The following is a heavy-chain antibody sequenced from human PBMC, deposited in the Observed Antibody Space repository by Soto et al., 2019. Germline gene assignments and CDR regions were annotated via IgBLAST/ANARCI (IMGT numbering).Heavy chain of an antibody. CDR1: GGTLSNYN. J-gene: IGHJ5*02. CDR2: ISPILGIT. V-gene: IGHV1-69*02. Sequence: QVHLVQSGAEVKKPGSSVKVSCKASGGTLSNYNFNWVRQAPGQGLEWMGRISPILGITDYAQRFQGRVTITADKSTSLVYMEVINLRSEDAAVYCCAYSFATMRDNWFDTWGQGTLVTVSS. D-gene: IGHD2-15*01. CDR3: AYSFATMRDNWFDT.